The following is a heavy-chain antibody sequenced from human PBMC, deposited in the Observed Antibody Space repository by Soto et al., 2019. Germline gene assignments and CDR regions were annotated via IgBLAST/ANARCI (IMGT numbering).Heavy chain of an antibody. CDR1: GFTFSSYA. CDR2: ISGSGGST. CDR3: ANDQGYSSSSDY. D-gene: IGHD6-6*01. J-gene: IGHJ4*02. Sequence: PGGSLRLSCAASGFTFSSYAMSWVRQAPGKGLEWVSAISGSGGSTYYADSVKGRFTISRDNSKNTLYLQMNSLRAEDAAVYYCANDQGYSSSSDYWGQGTLVTVSS. V-gene: IGHV3-23*01.